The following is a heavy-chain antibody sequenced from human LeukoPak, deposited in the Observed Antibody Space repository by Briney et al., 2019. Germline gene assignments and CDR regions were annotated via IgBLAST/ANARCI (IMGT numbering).Heavy chain of an antibody. V-gene: IGHV4-31*03. CDR2: IYYSGST. CDR3: ARGRFAELLFDI. Sequence: SQTLSLTCTVSGDSISSGGYYWSWIRQHSGKGLEWIGYIYYSGSTYYNPSLKSRVTISVDRSKNQFSLRSTSATAADTAMYYCARGRFAELLFDIWGQGTLVTVSS. D-gene: IGHD3-10*01. J-gene: IGHJ4*02. CDR1: GDSISSGGYY.